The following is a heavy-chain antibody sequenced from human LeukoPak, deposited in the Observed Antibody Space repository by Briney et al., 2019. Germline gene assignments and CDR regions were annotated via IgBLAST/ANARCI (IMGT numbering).Heavy chain of an antibody. CDR3: ARDKDY. Sequence: GGSLRLSCAASGFTFSSYAMHWVRQAPGKGLEWVAVISYDGSNKYYADSVKGRFTISRDNSKNTLYLQMNSLRAEDTAVYYCARDKDYRGQGTLVTVSS. CDR2: ISYDGSNK. CDR1: GFTFSSYA. J-gene: IGHJ4*02. V-gene: IGHV3-30*04.